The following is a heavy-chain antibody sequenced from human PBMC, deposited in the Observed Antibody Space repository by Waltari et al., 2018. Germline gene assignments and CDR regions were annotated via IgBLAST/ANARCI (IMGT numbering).Heavy chain of an antibody. D-gene: IGHD1-1*01. CDR3: ARHGVGDGYNWGGAFDI. J-gene: IGHJ3*02. Sequence: QVQLQESGPGLVKPSETLSLTCTVSGCSISSYYWSWIRQPPGKGLEWIGYIYYSGSTNYNPSLKSRVTISVDTSKNQFSLKLSSVTAADTAVYYCARHGVGDGYNWGGAFDIWGQGTMVTVSS. V-gene: IGHV4-59*08. CDR1: GCSISSYY. CDR2: IYYSGST.